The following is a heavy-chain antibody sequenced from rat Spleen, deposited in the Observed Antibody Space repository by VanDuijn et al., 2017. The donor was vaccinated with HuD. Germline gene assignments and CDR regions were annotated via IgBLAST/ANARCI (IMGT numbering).Heavy chain of an antibody. CDR1: GYSITSNY. Sequence: EVQLQESGPGLVKPSQSLSLTCSVTGYSITSNYWGWIRKFPGNKMEWIGHINYSGSTSYNPSLKSRISITRDTSKNQFFMQLNSVTTEETATYYCARYEDYGGWYFDFWGPGTMVTVSS. J-gene: IGHJ1*01. V-gene: IGHV3-1*01. CDR3: ARYEDYGGWYFDF. D-gene: IGHD1-1*01. CDR2: INYSGST.